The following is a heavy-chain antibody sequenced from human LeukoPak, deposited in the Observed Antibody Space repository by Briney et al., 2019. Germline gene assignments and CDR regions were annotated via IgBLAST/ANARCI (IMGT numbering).Heavy chain of an antibody. D-gene: IGHD6-19*01. CDR2: INPNSGGT. J-gene: IGHJ5*02. CDR1: GYTFTGYY. CDR3: ARGRSSGCWINWFDP. Sequence: ASVKVSCKASGYTFTGYYMHWVRQAPGQGLEWMGWINPNSGGTNYAQKFQGWVTMTRDTSISTAYMELSRLRSDDTAVYYCARGRSSGCWINWFDPWGQGTLVTVSS. V-gene: IGHV1-2*04.